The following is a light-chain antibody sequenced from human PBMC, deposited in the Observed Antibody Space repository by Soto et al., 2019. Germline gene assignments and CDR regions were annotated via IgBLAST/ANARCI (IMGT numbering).Light chain of an antibody. CDR2: DAS. Sequence: EIVLTQSPATLSLSPGERATLSCRASQSVSSYLAWYQQKPGQAPRLLIYDASNRATGIPARFSGSGSGTDFTRTISSLEPEDFAVSYCQQRSNWPGIFGQGTKLEIK. V-gene: IGKV3-11*01. J-gene: IGKJ2*01. CDR3: QQRSNWPGI. CDR1: QSVSSY.